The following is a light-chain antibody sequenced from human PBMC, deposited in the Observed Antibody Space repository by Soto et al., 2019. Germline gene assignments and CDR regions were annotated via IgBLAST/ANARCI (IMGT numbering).Light chain of an antibody. CDR1: QDIDNY. Sequence: DIQMTQSPSSLSASVGDRVTITCRASQDIDNYLVWFQQKPGKAPKSLIYGAYKLQSGVPSKFSGSGSGTEFTLTISSLQPEDFATYYCLQHNSYPLTFGQGTRLEIK. CDR2: GAY. J-gene: IGKJ5*01. CDR3: LQHNSYPLT. V-gene: IGKV1-16*02.